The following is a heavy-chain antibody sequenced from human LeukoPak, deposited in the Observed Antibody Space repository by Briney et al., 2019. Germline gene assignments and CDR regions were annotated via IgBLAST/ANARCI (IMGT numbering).Heavy chain of an antibody. J-gene: IGHJ4*02. V-gene: IGHV4-34*10. CDR1: GGSFSGYY. CDR3: AIYGDYSGFDY. D-gene: IGHD4-17*01. CDR2: INHSGST. Sequence: SETLSLTCAVYGGSFSGYYWSWIRQPPGKGLEWIGEINHSGSTNYSPSLKSRVTISVDTSKNQFSLKLSSVTAADTAVYYCAIYGDYSGFDYWGQGTLVTVSS.